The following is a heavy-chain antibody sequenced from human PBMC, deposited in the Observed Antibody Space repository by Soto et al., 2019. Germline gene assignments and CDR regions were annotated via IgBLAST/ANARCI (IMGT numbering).Heavy chain of an antibody. CDR3: VKDRTYTVYYFDY. Sequence: LRLSCAASGFTFSSYGISWVRQSPGKGLEWVSSISGGGDSTDYADSVKGRFTISRDNSKNTLYLQMNSLRVEDAAVYYCVKDRTYTVYYFDYWGQGTLVTVS. CDR1: GFTFSSYG. V-gene: IGHV3-23*01. D-gene: IGHD3-16*01. CDR2: ISGGGDST. J-gene: IGHJ4*02.